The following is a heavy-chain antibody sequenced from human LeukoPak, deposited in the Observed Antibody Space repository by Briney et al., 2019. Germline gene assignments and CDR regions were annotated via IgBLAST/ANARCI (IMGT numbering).Heavy chain of an antibody. J-gene: IGHJ6*02. D-gene: IGHD6-13*01. Sequence: ASVKVSCKASGYTFTGYYMHWVRQAPGQGLEWMGWINTNTGNPTYAQGFTGRFVFSLDTSVSTAYLQISSLKAEDTAVYYCARVEGSSLDYGMDVWGQGTTVTVSS. V-gene: IGHV7-4-1*02. CDR3: ARVEGSSLDYGMDV. CDR2: INTNTGNP. CDR1: GYTFTGYY.